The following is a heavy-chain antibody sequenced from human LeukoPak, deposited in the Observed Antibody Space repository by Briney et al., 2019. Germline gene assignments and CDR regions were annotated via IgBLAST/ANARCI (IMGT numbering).Heavy chain of an antibody. D-gene: IGHD3-22*01. CDR2: ISAYNGNT. CDR3: ARDRYYYDSSGYYPDFDY. V-gene: IGHV1-18*01. CDR1: GYTFNSYG. Sequence: ASVKVSCKASGYTFNSYGISWVRQAPGQGLEWMGWISAYNGNTKYAQSLQDRLTMTTDTSTSTAYMELRSLRSDDTAVYYCARDRYYYDSSGYYPDFDYWGQGTLVTVSS. J-gene: IGHJ4*02.